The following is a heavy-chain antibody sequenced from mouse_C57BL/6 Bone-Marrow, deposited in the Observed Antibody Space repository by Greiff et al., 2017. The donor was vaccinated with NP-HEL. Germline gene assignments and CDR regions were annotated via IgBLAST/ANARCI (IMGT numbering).Heavy chain of an antibody. CDR3: ARLDYAWFAY. D-gene: IGHD2-4*01. J-gene: IGHJ3*01. CDR1: GFTFSDYG. Sequence: DVKLVESGGGLVKPGGSLKLSCAASGFTFSDYGMHWVRQAPEKGLEWVAYIRSGSSTIYYADTVKGRVTISRDNAKNTLFLQMTSLGAEDTAMYYCARLDYAWFAYWGQGTLVTVSA. V-gene: IGHV5-17*01. CDR2: IRSGSSTI.